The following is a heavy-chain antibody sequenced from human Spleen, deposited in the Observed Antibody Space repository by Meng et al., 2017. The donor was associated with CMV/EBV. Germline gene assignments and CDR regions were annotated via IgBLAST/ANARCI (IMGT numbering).Heavy chain of an antibody. CDR1: TFSTYA. CDR3: AKGGEYCGSNYCYPGGFDY. CDR2: IHSGDRST. Sequence: TFSTYAMSWVRQAPGKGLEWVSVIHSGDRSTYYADSVKGRFTISRDISKNTLYLQMSSLRAEDTAIYYCAKGGEYCGSNYCYPGGFDYWGQGTLVTVSS. J-gene: IGHJ4*02. V-gene: IGHV3-23*03. D-gene: IGHD2-2*01.